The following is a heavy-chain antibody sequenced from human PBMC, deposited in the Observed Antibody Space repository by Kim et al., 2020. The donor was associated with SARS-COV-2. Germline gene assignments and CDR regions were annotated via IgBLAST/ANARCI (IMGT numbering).Heavy chain of an antibody. CDR1: GFTFSSYA. Sequence: GGSLRLSCAASGFTFSSYAMSLVRQAPGKGLEWVSTITGSGGSTYYADSVKGRFTISRDNSKNTLYLQMNSLRAEDTAVYYCALVEPPECIGGSLNGFDIWGQGTMVTVSS. V-gene: IGHV3-23*01. J-gene: IGHJ3*02. CDR2: ITGSGGST. D-gene: IGHD3-16*01. CDR3: ALVEPPECIGGSLNGFDI.